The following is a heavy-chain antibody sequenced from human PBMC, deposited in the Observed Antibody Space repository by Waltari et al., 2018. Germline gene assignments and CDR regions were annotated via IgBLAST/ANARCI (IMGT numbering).Heavy chain of an antibody. Sequence: EVQLLESGGDLIQPGGSMRLYCNGSGFTFSNYTMGWVRQAPGKGLEWVSDINSSGGRTYYADSVKGRFTISRDNSESTMYLQMNSLRVGDTAFYYCARAGGASWYDYWGQGTLVTVSS. D-gene: IGHD6-13*01. CDR1: GFTFSNYT. CDR3: ARAGGASWYDY. CDR2: INSSGGRT. V-gene: IGHV3-23*01. J-gene: IGHJ4*02.